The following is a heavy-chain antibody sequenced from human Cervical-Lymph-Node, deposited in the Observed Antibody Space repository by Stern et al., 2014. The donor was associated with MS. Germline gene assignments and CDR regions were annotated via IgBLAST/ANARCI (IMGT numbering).Heavy chain of an antibody. CDR3: AAGRAPATVTLYFDS. J-gene: IGHJ4*02. D-gene: IGHD5-18*01. Sequence: VQLVESGAEVKKPGSSVKVSCKASGGTFSTYAISWVRQAPGQGLEWMGGIIPIFGTAKYAQKFQGRVTIPADESTSTAYMELSSLRSEDTALYYCAAGRAPATVTLYFDSWGQGTLVTVSS. CDR1: GGTFSTYA. CDR2: IIPIFGTA. V-gene: IGHV1-69*01.